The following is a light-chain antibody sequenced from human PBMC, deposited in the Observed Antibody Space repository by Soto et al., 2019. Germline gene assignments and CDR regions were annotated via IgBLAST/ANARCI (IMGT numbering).Light chain of an antibody. CDR2: EAS. J-gene: IGKJ4*01. V-gene: IGKV3-11*01. CDR3: QQHAHWPLT. Sequence: EIVLTQSPATLSLSPGERATLSCRASQSVGNNLAWYQQKPGQAPGLLIYEASTRATGIPARFSGSGSGTDFTLPISSLEPEDFAVYYCQQHAHWPLTFGGGTKVEIK. CDR1: QSVGNN.